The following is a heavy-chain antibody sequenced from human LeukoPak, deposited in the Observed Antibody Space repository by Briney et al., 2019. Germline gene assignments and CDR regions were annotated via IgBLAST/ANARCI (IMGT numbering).Heavy chain of an antibody. Sequence: GGSLRLSCVASGFTFSTYAMTWVRQAPGKGLEWVSTISGGGGSTYYADSVKGRFTISRDNSKNTLYLQMTSLRAEDTAIYYCAKGGYFDNIDYWGQGTLVTVSS. V-gene: IGHV3-23*01. J-gene: IGHJ4*02. CDR3: AKGGYFDNIDY. CDR1: GFTFSTYA. D-gene: IGHD3-22*01. CDR2: ISGGGGST.